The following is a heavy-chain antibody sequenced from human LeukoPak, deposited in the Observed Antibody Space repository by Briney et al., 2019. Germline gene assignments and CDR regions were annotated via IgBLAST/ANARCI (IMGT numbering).Heavy chain of an antibody. D-gene: IGHD4-17*01. Sequence: SSETLSLTCAVYGGSFSGYYWSWIRQPPGKGLEWIGEITHSGSTNYNPSLKSRVTISVDTSKNQFSLKLSSVTAADTAVYYCARDLNLLDYGDYEDWFDPWGQGTLVTVSS. CDR2: ITHSGST. J-gene: IGHJ5*02. V-gene: IGHV4-34*01. CDR3: ARDLNLLDYGDYEDWFDP. CDR1: GGSFSGYY.